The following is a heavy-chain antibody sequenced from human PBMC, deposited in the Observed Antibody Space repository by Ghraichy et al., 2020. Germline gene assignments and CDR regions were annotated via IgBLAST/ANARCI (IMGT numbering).Heavy chain of an antibody. V-gene: IGHV3-21*01. CDR2: ISSSSSYI. CDR3: ARDQERYYDCSGLTDSEDY. CDR1: GFTFSSYS. D-gene: IGHD3-22*01. J-gene: IGHJ4*02. Sequence: GGSLRLSCAASGFTFSSYSMNWVRQAPGKGLEWVSSISSSSSYIYYADSVKGRFTISRDNAKNSLYLQMNSLRAEDTAVYYCARDQERYYDCSGLTDSEDYWGQGTLVTVSS.